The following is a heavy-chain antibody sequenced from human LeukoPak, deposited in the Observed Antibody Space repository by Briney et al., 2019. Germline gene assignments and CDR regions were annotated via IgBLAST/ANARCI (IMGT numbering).Heavy chain of an antibody. D-gene: IGHD6-19*01. CDR1: GGSISSGGYY. V-gene: IGHV4-31*03. CDR3: ARVRSGAVAGIIDY. J-gene: IGHJ4*02. Sequence: SSETLSLTCTVSGGSISSGGYYWSWIRQHPGKGLEWIGYIYYSGSTYYNPSLKSRVTISVDTSKNQFSLKLSSVTAADTAVYYCARVRSGAVAGIIDYWGQGTLVTVSS. CDR2: IYYSGST.